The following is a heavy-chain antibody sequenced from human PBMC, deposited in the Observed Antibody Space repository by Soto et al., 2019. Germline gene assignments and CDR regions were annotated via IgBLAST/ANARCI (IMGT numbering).Heavy chain of an antibody. CDR1: GYSIRSGYF. CDR3: ARSMYSTSAQLYYNGMDV. CDR2: MYHSGST. D-gene: IGHD6-6*01. J-gene: IGHJ6*02. Sequence: SETLSLTCAVSGYSIRSGYFWGWIRQPPGKGLEWIGSMYHSGSTYYNLSLKSRVTISVDTSKNQLSLKLSSATAADTAVYYCARSMYSTSAQLYYNGMDVWGPGTTVTVSS. V-gene: IGHV4-38-2*01.